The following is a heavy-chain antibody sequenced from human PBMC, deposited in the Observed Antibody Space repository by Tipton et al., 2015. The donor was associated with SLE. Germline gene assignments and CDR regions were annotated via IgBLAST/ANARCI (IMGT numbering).Heavy chain of an antibody. V-gene: IGHV4-30-2*01. J-gene: IGHJ5*02. CDR1: GGSINNGGYS. CDR2: ISLSGNT. Sequence: LRLSCAVSGGSINNGGYSWSWIRQPPGKGLEWVGHISLSGNTYFTPSLKSRATISLDRSKNQFSLSLRSVTAADTAVYYCVIKDTNWFDPWGQGILVTVSS. CDR3: VIKDTNWFDP.